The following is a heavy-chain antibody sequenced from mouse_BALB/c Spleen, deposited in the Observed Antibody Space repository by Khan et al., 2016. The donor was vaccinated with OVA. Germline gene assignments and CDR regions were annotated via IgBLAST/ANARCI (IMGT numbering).Heavy chain of an antibody. J-gene: IGHJ2*01. CDR1: GFTFTSFG. V-gene: IGHV5-17*02. Sequence: EVALVESGGGLVQPGGSRKLSCVASGFTFTSFGMHWVRQAPEKGLEWVAYISGDSSTVYYTDTVKGRFTISIDNPKNTLFLQMTSLRSEDMAIYYCARSYFYGYYFDQWGQGTTLTVSS. D-gene: IGHD1-1*01. CDR3: ARSYFYGYYFDQ. CDR2: ISGDSSTV.